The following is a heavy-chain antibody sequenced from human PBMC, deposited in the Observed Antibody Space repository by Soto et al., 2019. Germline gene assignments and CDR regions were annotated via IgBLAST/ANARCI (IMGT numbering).Heavy chain of an antibody. CDR2: IYKSGST. Sequence: SETLSLTGTFSDGSVISGSYYWSWIRHPPWNGLEGIGYIYKSGSTNYNPSLKSRVTISVDTSKNHISLRMSSVTAADTAVYYCARESDSGSYYFDYWGRGTLVTVSS. CDR1: DGSVISGSYY. V-gene: IGHV4-61*03. D-gene: IGHD3-10*01. J-gene: IGHJ4*02. CDR3: ARESDSGSYYFDY.